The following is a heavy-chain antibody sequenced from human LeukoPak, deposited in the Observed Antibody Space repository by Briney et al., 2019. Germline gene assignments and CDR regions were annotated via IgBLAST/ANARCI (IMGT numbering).Heavy chain of an antibody. D-gene: IGHD4-23*01. CDR3: ARDHAVVTPFDY. CDR2: ISSSGSTI. CDR1: GFTFSTYE. Sequence: GGSLRLSCAASGFTFSTYEMNWVRQAPGKGLEWVSYISSSGSTIYYADSVKGRFTISRDNAKNSLYLQMSSLRAEDTAVYYCARDHAVVTPFDYWGQGTLVTVSS. V-gene: IGHV3-48*03. J-gene: IGHJ4*02.